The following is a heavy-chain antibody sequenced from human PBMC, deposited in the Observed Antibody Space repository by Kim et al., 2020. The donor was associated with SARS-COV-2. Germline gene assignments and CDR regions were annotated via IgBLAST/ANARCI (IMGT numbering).Heavy chain of an antibody. V-gene: IGHV1-18*04. Sequence: ASVKVSCKASGYTFTSYGISWVRQAPGQGLEWMGWISAYNGNTNYAQKLQGRVTMTTDTSTSTAYMELRSLRSDDTAVYYCARDHSSGWPLIPGWFDPWGQGTLVTVSS. CDR3: ARDHSSGWPLIPGWFDP. CDR2: ISAYNGNT. D-gene: IGHD6-19*01. CDR1: GYTFTSYG. J-gene: IGHJ5*02.